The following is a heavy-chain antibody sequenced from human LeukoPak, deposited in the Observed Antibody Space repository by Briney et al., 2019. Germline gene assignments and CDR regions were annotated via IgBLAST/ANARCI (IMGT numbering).Heavy chain of an antibody. J-gene: IGHJ6*02. CDR3: AKDMSTVTYYYYGMDV. CDR2: VSGSGGNT. V-gene: IGHV3-23*01. CDR1: GFTFRTYA. Sequence: PGGSLRLSCAASGFTFRTYAMSWVRRAPGKGLEWVSTVSGSGGNTYYADYVKGRFTISRDNAKNTLHLQMNSLRAEDTAIYYCAKDMSTVTYYYYGMDVWGQGTTVTVSS. D-gene: IGHD4-17*01.